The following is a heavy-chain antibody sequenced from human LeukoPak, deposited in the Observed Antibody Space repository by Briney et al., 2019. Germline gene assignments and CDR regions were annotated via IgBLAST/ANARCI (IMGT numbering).Heavy chain of an antibody. CDR1: GFTFSSYE. D-gene: IGHD6-19*01. CDR3: AREAVGDAFDI. Sequence: PGGSLRLSCAVSGFTFSSYEMNGVRQAPGKGLEWVSYIGSSGTTMYYADSVMGRFTISRDNAKNSLFLQMNSLRAEDTAGYYCAREAVGDAFDIGGQGTMVTVSS. V-gene: IGHV3-48*03. J-gene: IGHJ3*02. CDR2: IGSSGTTM.